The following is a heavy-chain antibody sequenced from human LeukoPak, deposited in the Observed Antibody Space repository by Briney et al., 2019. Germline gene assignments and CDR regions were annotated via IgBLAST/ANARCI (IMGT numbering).Heavy chain of an antibody. V-gene: IGHV4-38-2*02. CDR2: IYHSGST. CDR1: GYSISSGYY. D-gene: IGHD5-24*01. J-gene: IGHJ5*02. CDR3: AAKRWLQLNRRENWFDP. Sequence: PSETLSLTCTVSGYSISSGYYWGWIGQPPGKGLEWIGSIYHSGSTYYNPSLKSRVTISVDTSKNQFSLKLSSVTAADTAVYYCAAKRWLQLNRRENWFDPWGQGTLVTVSS.